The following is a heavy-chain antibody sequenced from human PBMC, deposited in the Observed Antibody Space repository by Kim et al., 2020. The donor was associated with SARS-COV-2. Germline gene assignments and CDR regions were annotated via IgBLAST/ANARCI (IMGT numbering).Heavy chain of an antibody. CDR3: ARSYDILTGSDSPWYFDL. J-gene: IGHJ2*01. CDR2: INPSGGST. CDR1: GYTFTSYY. V-gene: IGHV1-46*01. Sequence: ASVKVSCKASGYTFTSYYMHWVRQAPGQGLEWMGIINPSGGSTSYAQKFQGRVTMTRDTSTSTVYMELSSLRSEDTAVYYCARSYDILTGSDSPWYFDLWGRGTLVTVSS. D-gene: IGHD3-9*01.